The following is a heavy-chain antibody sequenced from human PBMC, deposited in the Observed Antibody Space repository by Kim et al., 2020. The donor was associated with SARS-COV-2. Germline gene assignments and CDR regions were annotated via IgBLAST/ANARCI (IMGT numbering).Heavy chain of an antibody. Sequence: KGRFTISRDNSKNTLYLQMNSLRAEDTAVYYCARVKKGRYYDSSGYYLDYWGQGTLVTVSS. CDR3: ARVKKGRYYDSSGYYLDY. D-gene: IGHD3-22*01. V-gene: IGHV3-66*01. J-gene: IGHJ4*02.